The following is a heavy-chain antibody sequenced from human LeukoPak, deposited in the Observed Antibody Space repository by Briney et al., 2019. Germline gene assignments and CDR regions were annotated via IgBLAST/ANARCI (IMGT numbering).Heavy chain of an antibody. CDR3: SGGNYFDY. CDR2: IKQDGSEK. V-gene: IGHV3-7*01. Sequence: GPLSLSCAASGFNFISNWMSWARQAPGKGLDWVANIKQDGSEKYCADSVKGRFTISRDNAKNSLYLQMNSLRVEDTAVYYCSGGNYFDYWGQGILVTVSS. D-gene: IGHD2-15*01. J-gene: IGHJ4*02. CDR1: GFNFISNW.